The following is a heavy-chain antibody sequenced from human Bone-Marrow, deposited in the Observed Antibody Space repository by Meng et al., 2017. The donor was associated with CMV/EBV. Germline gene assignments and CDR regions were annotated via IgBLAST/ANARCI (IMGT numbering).Heavy chain of an antibody. CDR1: GGSISSGDYS. CDR2: IYYSGST. CDR3: ARVLSGYFDY. Sequence: VPLQESAPGLWKLSQTWPLTCTASGGSISSGDYSWAWIRKPPGKGLEWIGYIYYSGSTYYTPSLKSRVTISVDTSKTQFSLKLSSVTAADTAVYYCARVLSGYFDYWGQGTLVTVSS. V-gene: IGHV4-30-4*08. J-gene: IGHJ4*02. D-gene: IGHD2-15*01.